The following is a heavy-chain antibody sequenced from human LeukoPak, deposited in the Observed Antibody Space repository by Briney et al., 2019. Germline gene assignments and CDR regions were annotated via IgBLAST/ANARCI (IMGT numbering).Heavy chain of an antibody. CDR2: IRYDGNNK. D-gene: IGHD3-10*01. J-gene: IGHJ4*02. V-gene: IGHV3-30*02. Sequence: GGSLRLSCAASGFTFSSHAMSWVRQAPGKGLEWVAFIRYDGNNKYYADSVKGRFTISRDNSKNTLYLQMNSLRTEDTALYYCARAAQDIGSGLFWGQGTLVTVSS. CDR1: GFTFSSHA. CDR3: ARAAQDIGSGLF.